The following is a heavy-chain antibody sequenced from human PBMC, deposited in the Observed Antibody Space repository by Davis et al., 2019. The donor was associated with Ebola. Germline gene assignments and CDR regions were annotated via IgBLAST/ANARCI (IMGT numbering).Heavy chain of an antibody. CDR1: GFNFGYYS. D-gene: IGHD3-9*01. J-gene: IGHJ4*02. CDR3: ARPDILTGLYYFDS. Sequence: GESLKISCAASGFNFGYYSMNWVRQAPGKGLEWVSSITSSNTENYADSVKGRFTVSRDNTENSLYLQMNSLRAEDTAVYYCARPDILTGLYYFDSWGQGTPVTVSS. CDR2: ITSSNTE. V-gene: IGHV3-69-1*01.